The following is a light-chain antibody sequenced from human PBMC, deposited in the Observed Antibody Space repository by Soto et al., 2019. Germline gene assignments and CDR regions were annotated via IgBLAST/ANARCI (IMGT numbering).Light chain of an antibody. Sequence: AIRMTQSPSSFSASTGDRVTITCRASQGISSYLAWYQQKPGKAPKLLIYAASTLQSGVPSRFSGSGSGTVFTFSNSFLQSENFATYYRQQYYSYARRFGQGTKVEIK. V-gene: IGKV1-8*01. J-gene: IGKJ1*01. CDR1: QGISSY. CDR2: AAS. CDR3: QQYYSYARR.